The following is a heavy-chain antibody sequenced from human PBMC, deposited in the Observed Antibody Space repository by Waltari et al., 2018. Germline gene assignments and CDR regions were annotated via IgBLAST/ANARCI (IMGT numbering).Heavy chain of an antibody. V-gene: IGHV3-13*01. D-gene: IGHD3-16*01. Sequence: EVQLVESGGGLVQPGGSLTLSCAASGFTFRNYDMHWVRQPAGKGLELVSGIGTTGDTKYAGFVKGRFTISRENADNSLHLQMNSLTAGDTAIYYCARTFMRAFDLWGQGTVVTVSS. CDR2: IGTTGDT. CDR1: GFTFRNYD. J-gene: IGHJ3*01. CDR3: ARTFMRAFDL.